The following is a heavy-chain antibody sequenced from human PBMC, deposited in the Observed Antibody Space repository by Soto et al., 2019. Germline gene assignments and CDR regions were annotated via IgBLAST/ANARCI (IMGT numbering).Heavy chain of an antibody. CDR1: GFNFRSTA. D-gene: IGHD3-22*01. Sequence: ASVKVSCNSSGFNFRSTAVQWVRQARVQLLEWIGWIVAGSGNTNYAQNFQERVTITRDMSTSTAYMDVSSLRSEDTAVYYCAADPYYYDSSDYYSFDQWGQGNLVTVSS. CDR2: IVAGSGNT. V-gene: IGHV1-58*01. J-gene: IGHJ4*02. CDR3: AADPYYYDSSDYYSFDQ.